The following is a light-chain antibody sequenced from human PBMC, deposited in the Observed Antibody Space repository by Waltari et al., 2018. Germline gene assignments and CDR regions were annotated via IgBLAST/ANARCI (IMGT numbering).Light chain of an antibody. J-gene: IGLJ2*01. Sequence: QSVLTQPPSVSAAPGQKVTISCSGSTSNIGNTYVPWYQQFPGAAPKVLIYGNDKRTTGIPDRFSGSKSGTSATLEITGLQTGDEADYYCGTWDNTLSAVFGGGTKVTVL. CDR2: GND. V-gene: IGLV1-51*02. CDR3: GTWDNTLSAV. CDR1: TSNIGNTY.